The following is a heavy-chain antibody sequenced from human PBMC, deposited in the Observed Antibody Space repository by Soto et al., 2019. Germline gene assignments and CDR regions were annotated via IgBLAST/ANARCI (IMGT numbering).Heavy chain of an antibody. J-gene: IGHJ6*02. D-gene: IGHD3-10*01. Sequence: PSETLSLTCTVSGGSISSGDYYWSWIRQPPGKGPEWIGYIYYSGSTYYNPSLKSRVTISVDTSKNQFSLKLSSVTAADTAVYYCARENMVRGYYYGMDVWGQGTTVTVSS. CDR1: GGSISSGDYY. CDR2: IYYSGST. V-gene: IGHV4-30-4*01. CDR3: ARENMVRGYYYGMDV.